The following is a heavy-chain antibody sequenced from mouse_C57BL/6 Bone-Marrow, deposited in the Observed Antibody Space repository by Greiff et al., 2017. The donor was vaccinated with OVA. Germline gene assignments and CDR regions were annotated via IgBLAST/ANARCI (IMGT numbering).Heavy chain of an antibody. CDR2: IYPGDGDT. D-gene: IGHD5-5*01. CDR1: GYAFSSSW. Sequence: VQLQQSGPELVKPGASVKISCKASGYAFSSSWMNWVKQRPGKGLEWIGRIYPGDGDTNYNGKFKGKATLTADKSSSTAYMQLSSLTSEDSAVYFCATTPYCTYWGQGTLVTVSA. J-gene: IGHJ3*01. CDR3: ATTPYCTY. V-gene: IGHV1-82*01.